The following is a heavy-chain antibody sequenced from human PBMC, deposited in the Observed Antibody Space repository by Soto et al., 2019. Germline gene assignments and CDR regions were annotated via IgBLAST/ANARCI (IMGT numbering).Heavy chain of an antibody. CDR2: IYYSGST. V-gene: IGHV4-59*08. J-gene: IGHJ4*02. D-gene: IGHD3-3*01. CDR3: ARQARFPFDY. Sequence: SGTLSLTCTVSGGSISIYYWSWIWQPPGKGLEWIGYIYYSGSTNYNPSLKSRVTISVDTSKNQFSLKLSSVTAADTAVYYCARQARFPFDYWGQGTLVTVSS. CDR1: GGSISIYY.